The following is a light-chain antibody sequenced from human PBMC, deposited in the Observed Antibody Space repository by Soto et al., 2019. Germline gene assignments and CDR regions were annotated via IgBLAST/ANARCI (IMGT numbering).Light chain of an antibody. J-gene: IGKJ1*01. Sequence: REMTQSPATLSVSPGERATLSCRASQSVSSNLAWYQQKPGQAPRLLIYGASTRATGIPARFSGSGSGTEFTLTISSLQSEDFAVYYCQQYNNWPRTFGQGTKVDI. CDR3: QQYNNWPRT. V-gene: IGKV3-15*01. CDR1: QSVSSN. CDR2: GAS.